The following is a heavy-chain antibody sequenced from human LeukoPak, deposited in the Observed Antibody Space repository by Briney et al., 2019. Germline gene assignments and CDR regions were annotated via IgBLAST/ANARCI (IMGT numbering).Heavy chain of an antibody. CDR1: EFTFDDYA. V-gene: IGHV3-9*01. J-gene: IGHJ4*02. Sequence: PGRSLRLSCAASEFTFDDYAMHWVRQGPGKGLEWVSGISWNSGRIGYADSVKGRFIISRDNAKNSLYLQMNSLRSEDTAFYYCAKATYSTSPGYYFDYWGQGTLVTVSS. CDR3: AKATYSTSPGYYFDY. CDR2: ISWNSGRI. D-gene: IGHD6-6*01.